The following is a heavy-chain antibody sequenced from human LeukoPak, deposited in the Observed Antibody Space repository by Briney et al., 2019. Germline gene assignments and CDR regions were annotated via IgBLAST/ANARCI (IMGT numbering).Heavy chain of an antibody. J-gene: IGHJ4*02. D-gene: IGHD2-15*01. CDR1: GGTFSSYA. CDR2: IIPIFGTA. CDR3: ARVPTRYCSGGSCNYYFDY. Sequence: GASVKVSCKASGGTFSSYAISWVRQAPGQGLEWMGGIIPIFGTANYAQKFQGRVTITADESTSTAYMELSSLRSEDTAVYYCARVPTRYCSGGSCNYYFDYWGQGTLVTVSS. V-gene: IGHV1-69*13.